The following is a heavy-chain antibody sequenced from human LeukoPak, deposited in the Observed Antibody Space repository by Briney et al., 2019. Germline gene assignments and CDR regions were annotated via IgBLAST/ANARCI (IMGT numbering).Heavy chain of an antibody. J-gene: IGHJ6*03. Sequence: ASVTVSCKASGYTFTSYAMNWVRQAPAQGLEWMGWISAYNGNTNYAQKLQSRVSMTTETTTSTAYMELRRLRSDDTAIYYCARDHYMDVWGTGTTVTVSS. V-gene: IGHV1-18*01. CDR3: ARDHYMDV. CDR2: ISAYNGNT. CDR1: GYTFTSYA.